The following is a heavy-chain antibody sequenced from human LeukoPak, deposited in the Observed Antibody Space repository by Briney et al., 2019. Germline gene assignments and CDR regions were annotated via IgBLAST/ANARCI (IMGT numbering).Heavy chain of an antibody. CDR1: GFTFTNYA. V-gene: IGHV3-48*03. Sequence: PGTSLRLSCVASGFTFTNYAMSWVRQAPGKGLEWVSYISSSGSTIYYADSVKGRFTISRDNAKNSLYLQMNSLRAEDTAVYYCARVPVVPAAIIRYYYYGMDVWGQGTTVTVSS. D-gene: IGHD2-2*02. J-gene: IGHJ6*02. CDR3: ARVPVVPAAIIRYYYYGMDV. CDR2: ISSSGSTI.